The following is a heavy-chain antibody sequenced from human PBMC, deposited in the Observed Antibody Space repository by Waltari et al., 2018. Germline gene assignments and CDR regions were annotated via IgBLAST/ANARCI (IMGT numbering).Heavy chain of an antibody. Sequence: QVQLQQWGAGLLKPSETLSLTCAVYGGSFSGYYWSWIRQPPGKGREWIGEINPSGSTNSNPSLKSRVTISVDTSTNQFSLKLSSMTAADTAVYYCARVQGPPMAPLDYWGQGTLVTVSS. V-gene: IGHV4-34*01. J-gene: IGHJ4*02. CDR1: GGSFSGYY. D-gene: IGHD2-8*01. CDR2: INPSGST. CDR3: ARVQGPPMAPLDY.